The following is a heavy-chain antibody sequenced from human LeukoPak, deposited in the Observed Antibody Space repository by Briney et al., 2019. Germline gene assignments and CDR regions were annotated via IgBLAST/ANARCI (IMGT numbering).Heavy chain of an antibody. J-gene: IGHJ4*02. CDR1: GGSFSGYY. Sequence: SETLSLTCAVYGGSFSGYYWSWIRQPPGKGLEWIGEINHSGRTNYNPSLKSRVTISVDTSKNQFSLKLSSVTAADTAVYYCARHVISSGWFAFDYWGQGTLVTVSS. D-gene: IGHD6-19*01. CDR3: ARHVISSGWFAFDY. V-gene: IGHV4-34*01. CDR2: INHSGRT.